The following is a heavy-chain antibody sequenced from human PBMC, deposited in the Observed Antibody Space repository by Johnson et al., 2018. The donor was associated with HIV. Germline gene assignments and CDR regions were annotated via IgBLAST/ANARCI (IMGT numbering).Heavy chain of an antibody. CDR3: ARSKDCSGGSCPDGFDI. J-gene: IGHJ3*02. D-gene: IGHD2-15*01. CDR1: GFSFGDYY. CDR2: ISSSGETR. V-gene: IGHV3-11*04. Sequence: QVQLVESGGGLVKPGGSLRLSCAASGFSFGDYYMSWIRQSPGKGLEWFAYISSSGETRYSADSVQGRFTISRDNAKNSLYLQMNSLRAEDTAVYYCARSKDCSGGSCPDGFDIWGQGTMVIVS.